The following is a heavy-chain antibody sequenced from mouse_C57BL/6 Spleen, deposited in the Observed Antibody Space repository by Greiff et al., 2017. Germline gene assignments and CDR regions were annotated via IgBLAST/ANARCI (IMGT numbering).Heavy chain of an antibody. CDR2: IDPSDSYT. Sequence: QVQLQQPGAELVMPGASVKLSCKASGYTFTSYWMHWVKQRPGQGLEWIGEIDPSDSYTNYNQKFKGKSTLTVDKSSSTAYMQLSSLTSEDSAVYDCARRQPHYYAMDYWGQGTSVTVAS. J-gene: IGHJ4*01. CDR3: ARRQPHYYAMDY. V-gene: IGHV1-69*01. CDR1: GYTFTSYW. D-gene: IGHD3-2*01.